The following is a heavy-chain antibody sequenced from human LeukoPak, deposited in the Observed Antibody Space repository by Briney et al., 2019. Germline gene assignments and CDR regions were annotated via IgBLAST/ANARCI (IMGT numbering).Heavy chain of an antibody. CDR1: GFSFSSYS. V-gene: IGHV3-48*01. D-gene: IGHD3-22*01. CDR2: IASNSYTM. Sequence: GGSLRLSCAASGFSFSSYSMNWVRQAPGKGLESVSYIASNSYTMYYADAVKGRFAISRDNAKNSLYLQMNSLRAEDTAVYYCARKSGSSGYPFDYWGQGTLVTVSS. J-gene: IGHJ4*02. CDR3: ARKSGSSGYPFDY.